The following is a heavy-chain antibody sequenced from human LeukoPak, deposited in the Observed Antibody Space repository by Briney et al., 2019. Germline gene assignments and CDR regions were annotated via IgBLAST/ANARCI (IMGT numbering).Heavy chain of an antibody. V-gene: IGHV4-28*01. D-gene: IGHD2-15*01. CDR2: IYHSGTT. J-gene: IGHJ4*02. Sequence: SETLSLTCAVSGYSITSSSWWGWIRQPPGKGLEWIGYIYHSGTTYYNPSLQSRVTMSVDTSKNQFSLKLSSVTAVDTAVYYCARFFRGYCSGGSCYYFDYWGQGTLVTVSS. CDR1: GYSITSSSW. CDR3: ARFFRGYCSGGSCYYFDY.